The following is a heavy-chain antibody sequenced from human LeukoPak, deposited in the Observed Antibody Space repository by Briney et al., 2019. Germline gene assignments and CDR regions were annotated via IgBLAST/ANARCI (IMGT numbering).Heavy chain of an antibody. D-gene: IGHD5-18*01. CDR1: GFTFSNSW. V-gene: IGHV3-7*03. Sequence: GGSLRLSCAVSGFTFSNSWMNWVRQAPGKGLEWVADIKQDGSEKYYVDSVKGRFTISRDNAKNSLYLQMNSLRAEDTAVYYCARVSYSYGPWYSYYYYYGMDVWGQGTTVTVSS. CDR3: ARVSYSYGPWYSYYYYYGMDV. J-gene: IGHJ6*02. CDR2: IKQDGSEK.